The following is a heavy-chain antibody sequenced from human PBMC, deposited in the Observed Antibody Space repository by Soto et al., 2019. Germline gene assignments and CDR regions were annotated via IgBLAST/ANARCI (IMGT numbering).Heavy chain of an antibody. Sequence: GASVKVSCKVSGYTLTELSMHWVRQAPGKGLEWMGGFDPEDGETIYAQKFQGRVTMTEDTSTDTAYMELSSLRSEDTAVYYCATALLASCNYGLNFDYWGQGTLVTVSS. V-gene: IGHV1-24*01. CDR2: FDPEDGET. J-gene: IGHJ4*02. D-gene: IGHD4-17*01. CDR1: GYTLTELS. CDR3: ATALLASCNYGLNFDY.